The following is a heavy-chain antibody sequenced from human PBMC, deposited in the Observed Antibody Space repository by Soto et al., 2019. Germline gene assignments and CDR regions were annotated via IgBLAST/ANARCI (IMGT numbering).Heavy chain of an antibody. D-gene: IGHD5-12*01. CDR3: ARGPGSGYGGS. J-gene: IGHJ4*02. CDR2: INHSGSP. Sequence: QVQLQRGAAGRLRPSRPFSLTAPSKGGSSSGYSWTGSRPPQGKGREWIGEINHSGSPNYNPSLKSRVTISVDTSKNQFSLKLSSVTAADTAVYYCARGPGSGYGGSWGQGTLVTVSS. CDR1: GGSSSGYS. V-gene: IGHV4-34*01.